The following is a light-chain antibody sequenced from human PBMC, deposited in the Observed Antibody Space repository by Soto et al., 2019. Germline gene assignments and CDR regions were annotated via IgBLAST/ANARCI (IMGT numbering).Light chain of an antibody. Sequence: NQLTHSPSSISASFGDIVTITFRASQAVNSWLAWFQQKPGMSPKLVIYDVSSLQSGVPSRFSGSGSGTEFTLTISSLQPEDFATYYCQQSKNHPISFGQGTRLEI. J-gene: IGKJ5*01. CDR2: DVS. CDR1: QAVNSW. V-gene: IGKV1-12*01. CDR3: QQSKNHPIS.